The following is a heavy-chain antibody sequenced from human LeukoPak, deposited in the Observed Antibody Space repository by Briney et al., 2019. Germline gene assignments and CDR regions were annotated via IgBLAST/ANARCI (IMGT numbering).Heavy chain of an antibody. D-gene: IGHD1-26*01. Sequence: GASVKVSCKVSGYTLTELSMHWVRQAPGKGLEWMGGFDPEDGETIYAQKFQGRVTMTEDTSTDTAYMELSSLRSEDTAVYYCATPTRGGSYYHPFDYWGQGTLVTVSS. J-gene: IGHJ4*02. CDR3: ATPTRGGSYYHPFDY. V-gene: IGHV1-24*01. CDR1: GYTLTELS. CDR2: FDPEDGET.